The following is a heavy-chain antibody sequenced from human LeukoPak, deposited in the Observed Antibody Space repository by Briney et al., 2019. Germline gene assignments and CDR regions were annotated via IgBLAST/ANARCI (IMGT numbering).Heavy chain of an antibody. V-gene: IGHV6-1*01. J-gene: IGHJ4*02. CDR3: GRETDFGVVTN. D-gene: IGHD3-3*01. Sequence: SQTLSLTCAISGDSVSSNDASWNWIRQSPSRGLEWLGRTYYRSQQWHSDYAPSVKGRITLNPDTSKNQFSLQLNSVTPEDTALYYCGRETDFGVVTNWGQGTLVTVSS. CDR1: GDSVSSNDAS. CDR2: TYYRSQQWHS.